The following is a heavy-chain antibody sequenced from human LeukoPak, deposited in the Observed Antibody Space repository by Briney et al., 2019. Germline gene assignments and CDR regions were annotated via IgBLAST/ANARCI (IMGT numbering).Heavy chain of an antibody. CDR1: GDSISSGGNY. J-gene: IGHJ4*02. Sequence: PSETLSLTCTVSGDSISSGGNYWIWLRQHPGKGLEWIGYIYYSGSTYYNPSLKSRLTISVDTSKNHFSLKLSSVTAADTAMYYCARWGNSGYASGYFDYWGQGTLVTVSS. CDR2: IYYSGST. D-gene: IGHD5-12*01. CDR3: ARWGNSGYASGYFDY. V-gene: IGHV4-31*03.